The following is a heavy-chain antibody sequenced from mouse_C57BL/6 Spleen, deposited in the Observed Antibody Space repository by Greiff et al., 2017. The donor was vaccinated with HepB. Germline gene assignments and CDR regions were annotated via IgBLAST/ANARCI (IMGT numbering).Heavy chain of an antibody. V-gene: IGHV5-6*01. Sequence: EVKVVESGGDLVKPGGSLKLSCAASGFTFSSYGMSWVRQTPDKRLEWVATISSGGSYTYYPDSVKGRFTISRDNAKNTLYLQMSSLKSEDTAMYYCARRGDGSSYDAMDYWGQGTSVTVSS. CDR1: GFTFSSYG. J-gene: IGHJ4*01. CDR2: ISSGGSYT. CDR3: ARRGDGSSYDAMDY. D-gene: IGHD1-1*01.